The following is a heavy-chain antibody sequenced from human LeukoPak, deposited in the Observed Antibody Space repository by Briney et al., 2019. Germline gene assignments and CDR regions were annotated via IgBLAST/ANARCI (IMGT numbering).Heavy chain of an antibody. D-gene: IGHD3-10*01. V-gene: IGHV3-23*01. CDR2: ISGSGGST. Sequence: GGSLRLSCAASGFTFSSYAMSWVRQAPGKGLEWVSAISGSGGSTYYADSVKGRFTISRDNSKNTLYLQMNSLRAEDTAVYYCARSFGYYYYYMDVWGKGTTVTVSS. CDR3: ARSFGYYYYYMDV. CDR1: GFTFSSYA. J-gene: IGHJ6*03.